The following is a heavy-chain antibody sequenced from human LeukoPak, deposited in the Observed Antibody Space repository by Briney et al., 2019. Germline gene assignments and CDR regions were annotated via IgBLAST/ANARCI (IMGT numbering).Heavy chain of an antibody. CDR2: INHSGST. Sequence: SETLSLTCAVYGGSFSCYYWSWIRQPPGKGLEWIGEINHSGSTNYNPSLKSRVTISVDTSKNQFSLKLSSVTAADTAVYYCARQREQYYDYVWGSYRSNWFDPWGQGTLVTVSS. V-gene: IGHV4-34*01. CDR1: GGSFSCYY. J-gene: IGHJ5*02. CDR3: ARQREQYYDYVWGSYRSNWFDP. D-gene: IGHD3-16*02.